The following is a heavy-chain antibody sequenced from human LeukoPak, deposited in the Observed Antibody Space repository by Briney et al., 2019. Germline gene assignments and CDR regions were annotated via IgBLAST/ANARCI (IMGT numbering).Heavy chain of an antibody. CDR2: IYSSGST. J-gene: IGHJ6*02. CDR1: GGSISSYY. D-gene: IGHD2-21*01. Sequence: PSETLSLTCTVSGGSISSYYWTWIRQPAGKGLEWIGRIYSSGSTVYNPSLKSRLTMSLDTSKNQISLELTSVTAADTAMYYCSRGLVYSSGYDYGSDVWGQGTTVTVSS. V-gene: IGHV4-4*07. CDR3: SRGLVYSSGYDYGSDV.